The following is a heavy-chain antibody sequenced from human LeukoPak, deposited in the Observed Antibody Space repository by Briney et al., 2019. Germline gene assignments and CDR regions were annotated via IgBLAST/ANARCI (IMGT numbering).Heavy chain of an antibody. V-gene: IGHV1-8*01. Sequence: ASVKVSCKASGYTFTSYDINWVRKATGQGLEWMGWMNPNSGNTGYAQKFQGRLTMTRNTSISTAYMELSSLRSEDTAVYYCARGPGRTVTHEYFQHWGQGTLVTVSS. CDR3: ARGPGRTVTHEYFQH. D-gene: IGHD4-17*01. CDR2: MNPNSGNT. J-gene: IGHJ1*01. CDR1: GYTFTSYD.